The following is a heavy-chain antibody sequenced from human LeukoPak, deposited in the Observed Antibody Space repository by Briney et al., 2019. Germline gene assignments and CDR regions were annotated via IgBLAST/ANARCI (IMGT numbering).Heavy chain of an antibody. Sequence: SETLSLTCTVSGGSTRSYYWNWLRQPPGKGLEWIGRIYTSGSTNYNPSLKSRVTMSADTSKNQFSLNLSSVTAADTAVYYCAKEKYYYDSSGYYYAPFDYWGQGTLVTVSS. D-gene: IGHD3-22*01. V-gene: IGHV4-4*07. CDR3: AKEKYYYDSSGYYYAPFDY. J-gene: IGHJ4*02. CDR2: IYTSGST. CDR1: GGSTRSYY.